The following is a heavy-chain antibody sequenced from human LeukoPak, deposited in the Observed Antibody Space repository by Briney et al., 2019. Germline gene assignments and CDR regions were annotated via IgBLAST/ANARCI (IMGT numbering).Heavy chain of an antibody. V-gene: IGHV1-69*13. Sequence: ASVKVSCKASGYTFTSYDISWVRQAPGQGLEWMGGIIPIFGTANYAQKFQGRVTITADESTSTAYMELSSLRSEDTAVYYCARDRDTAMVRDHAFDIWGQGTMVTVSS. D-gene: IGHD5-18*01. CDR1: GYTFTSYD. CDR2: IIPIFGTA. CDR3: ARDRDTAMVRDHAFDI. J-gene: IGHJ3*02.